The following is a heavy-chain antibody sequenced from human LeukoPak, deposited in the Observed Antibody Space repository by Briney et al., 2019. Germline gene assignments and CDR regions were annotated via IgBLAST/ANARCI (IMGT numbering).Heavy chain of an antibody. CDR3: ARGRGSFSFDY. Sequence: PSETLSLTCAVYGGSFSNYYWSWIRQPPGKGLEWIGETNHSGSTNYNPSLKSRVTISVDTSKNQFSLKLSSVTAADTAVYYCARGRGSFSFDYWGQGTLVTVSS. D-gene: IGHD1-26*01. CDR1: GGSFSNYY. CDR2: TNHSGST. V-gene: IGHV4-34*01. J-gene: IGHJ4*02.